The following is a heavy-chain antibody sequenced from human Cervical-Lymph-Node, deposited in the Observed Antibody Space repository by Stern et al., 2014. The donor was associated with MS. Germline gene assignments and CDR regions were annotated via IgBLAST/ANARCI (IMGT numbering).Heavy chain of an antibody. D-gene: IGHD4-23*01. CDR3: AREGGNTAEYFQH. J-gene: IGHJ1*01. Sequence: QVQLVQSGGGVVQPGRSLRLSCAASGFTFSSSGMHWVRQAPGKGLEWLAIFFYDGSNRYYADSVKGRFTISSNNSKDNPYLQMNSLRAEDTAVYYCAREGGNTAEYFQHWGQGTLVTVSS. CDR1: GFTFSSSG. V-gene: IGHV3-33*01. CDR2: FFYDGSNR.